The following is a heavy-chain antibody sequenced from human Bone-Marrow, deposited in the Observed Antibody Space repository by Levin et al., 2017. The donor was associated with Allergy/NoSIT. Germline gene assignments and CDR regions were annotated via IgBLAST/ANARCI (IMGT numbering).Heavy chain of an antibody. V-gene: IGHV4-59*01. CDR2: IYYTGST. CDR1: GGSISNYY. J-gene: IGHJ6*03. CDR3: ARRGMGYDYYIDV. Sequence: SQTLSLTCTVSGGSISNYYWNWIRQSPGKGLEWIGYIYYTGSTNYNPSLESRVTISVDTFKNQLSLKLSAVSAADTAVYYCARRGMGYDYYIDVWGQGTTVTVSS.